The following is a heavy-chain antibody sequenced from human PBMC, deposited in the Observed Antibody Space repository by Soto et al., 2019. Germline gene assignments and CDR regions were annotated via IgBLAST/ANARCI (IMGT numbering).Heavy chain of an antibody. J-gene: IGHJ6*02. CDR2: ISSSSSYI. Sequence: PGGSLRLSCAASGFTFSSYSMNWVRQAPGKGLEWVSSISSSSSYIYYADSAKGRFTISRDNAKNSLYLQMNSLRAEDTAVYYCARGPAYSSSWYYYYYGMDVWGQGTTVTVSS. V-gene: IGHV3-21*01. CDR3: ARGPAYSSSWYYYYYGMDV. CDR1: GFTFSSYS. D-gene: IGHD6-13*01.